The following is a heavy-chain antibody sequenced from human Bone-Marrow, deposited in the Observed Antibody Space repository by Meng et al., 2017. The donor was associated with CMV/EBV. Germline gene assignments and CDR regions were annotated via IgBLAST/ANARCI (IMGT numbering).Heavy chain of an antibody. V-gene: IGHV4-34*01. CDR3: ARGQAAPTY. CDR1: GGSLIGYY. Sequence: SETLSLTCGVYGGSLIGYYWSWIRQPPGKRLEWIGEITSSGSTRYNPSLKSRVAISVDTSKNQFSLRVRSMTAADTAVYFCARGQAAPTYWGQGTLVTVYS. J-gene: IGHJ4*02. CDR2: ITSSGST. D-gene: IGHD6-13*01.